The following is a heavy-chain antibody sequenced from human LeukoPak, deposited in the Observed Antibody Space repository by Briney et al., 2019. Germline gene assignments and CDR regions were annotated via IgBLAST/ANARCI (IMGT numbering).Heavy chain of an antibody. CDR1: GFTFTSYS. CDR3: ARKAQYNGHYPLDY. J-gene: IGHJ4*02. V-gene: IGHV3-23*01. Sequence: GGSLRLSCAASGFTFTSYSMSWVRQAPGKGLEWVSGTSDRGDYTYYADSVKGRFTISRDSSKNTLLLQMNSLRAEDTALYFCARKAQYNGHYPLDYWGQGTLVTVSS. CDR2: TSDRGDYT. D-gene: IGHD1-7*01.